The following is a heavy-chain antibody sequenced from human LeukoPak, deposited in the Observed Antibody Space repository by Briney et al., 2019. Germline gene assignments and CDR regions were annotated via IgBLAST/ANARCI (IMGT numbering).Heavy chain of an antibody. CDR3: ATSSGGTTVLPSA. D-gene: IGHD2-15*01. Sequence: SETLSLTCAVYGGSFSGYYWSWIRQPPGKGLEWIGEINHSGSTNYNPSLKSRVTISVDTSKNQFSLKLSSVTATGTALYFCATSSGGTTVLPSAWGQGTLVTVSS. V-gene: IGHV4-34*01. CDR1: GGSFSGYY. CDR2: INHSGST. J-gene: IGHJ5*02.